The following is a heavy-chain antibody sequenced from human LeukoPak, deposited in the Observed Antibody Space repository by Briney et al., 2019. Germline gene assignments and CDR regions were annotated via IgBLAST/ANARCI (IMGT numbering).Heavy chain of an antibody. CDR1: GFTFSSYW. CDR3: AKDMGGDGDYFGYFDL. V-gene: IGHV3-74*01. J-gene: IGHJ2*01. Sequence: GGSLRLSCAASGFTFSSYWMHWVRQAPGKGLVWVLRINSDGSSTSYADSVKGRFTISRDNAKNSLYLQMNSLRAEDTALYYCAKDMGGDGDYFGYFDLWGRGTLVTVSS. CDR2: INSDGSST. D-gene: IGHD4-17*01.